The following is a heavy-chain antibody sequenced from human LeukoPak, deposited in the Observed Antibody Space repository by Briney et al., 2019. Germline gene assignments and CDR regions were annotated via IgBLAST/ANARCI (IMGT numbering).Heavy chain of an antibody. J-gene: IGHJ5*02. CDR2: VYHSGST. D-gene: IGHD3-22*01. Sequence: SETLSLTCTVSGYSISSGYYWGWIRQPPGKGLEWIGSVYHSGSTYYNPSLKSRVTISVDTSKNQFSLKLSSVTAADTAVYYCARDRQYTYYYDSSGYLNWFDPWGQGTLVTVSS. V-gene: IGHV4-38-2*02. CDR3: ARDRQYTYYYDSSGYLNWFDP. CDR1: GYSISSGYY.